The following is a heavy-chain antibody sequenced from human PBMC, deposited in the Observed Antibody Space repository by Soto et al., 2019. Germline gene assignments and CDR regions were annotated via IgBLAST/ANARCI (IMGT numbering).Heavy chain of an antibody. CDR2: IYYSGST. J-gene: IGHJ4*02. CDR3: ARGTLTFGGVIDYYFDY. D-gene: IGHD3-16*02. V-gene: IGHV4-59*01. Sequence: PSETLSLTCTVSGGSISSYYWSWIRQPPGKGLEWIGYIYYSGSTNYNPSLKSRVTISVDTSKNQFSLKLSSVTAADTAVYYCARGTLTFGGVIDYYFDYWGQGTLVTVSS. CDR1: GGSISSYY.